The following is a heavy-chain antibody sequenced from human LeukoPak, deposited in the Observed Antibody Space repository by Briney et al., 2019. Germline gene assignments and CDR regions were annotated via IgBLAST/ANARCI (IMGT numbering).Heavy chain of an antibody. CDR2: IYTGGST. V-gene: IGHV3-66*01. CDR3: ARGHGA. D-gene: IGHD5-24*01. Sequence: PGGSRRLSCPVSGFTVSNYYMSWVRQAPGKGLEWVSAIYTGGSTHYAASVKGRFTISRDISKNSLFLQMNSLRADDTAVYYCARGHGAWGQGTLVTVSS. J-gene: IGHJ5*02. CDR1: GFTVSNYY.